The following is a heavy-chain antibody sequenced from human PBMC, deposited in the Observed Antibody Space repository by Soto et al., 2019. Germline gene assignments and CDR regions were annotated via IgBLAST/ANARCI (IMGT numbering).Heavy chain of an antibody. V-gene: IGHV3-30-3*01. Sequence: QVQLVESGGGVVQPGRSLRLSCAASGFTFSSYAMHWVRQAPGKGLEWVAVISYDGSNKYYADSVKGRFTISRDNSKNTLYLQMNSLRAEDTAVYYCARRSKTKVALYYYYGMDVWGQGTTVTVSS. J-gene: IGHJ6*02. CDR2: ISYDGSNK. CDR3: ARRSKTKVALYYYYGMDV. CDR1: GFTFSSYA.